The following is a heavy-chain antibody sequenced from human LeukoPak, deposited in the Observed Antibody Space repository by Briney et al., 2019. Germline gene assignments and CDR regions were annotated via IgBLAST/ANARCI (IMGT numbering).Heavy chain of an antibody. CDR3: AKGTAAAQRPYYMDV. V-gene: IGHV1-18*01. Sequence: ASVKVSCKASGYTFTSYGISWVRQAPGQGLEWMGWISAYNGNTNYAQKLQGRVTMTIDTSTSTAYMELRSLRSDDTAVYYCAKGTAAAQRPYYMDVWGKGTTVTVSS. J-gene: IGHJ6*03. CDR1: GYTFTSYG. CDR2: ISAYNGNT. D-gene: IGHD6-13*01.